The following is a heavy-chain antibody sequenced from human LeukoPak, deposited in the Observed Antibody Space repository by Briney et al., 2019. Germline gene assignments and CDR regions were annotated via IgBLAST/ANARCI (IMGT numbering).Heavy chain of an antibody. CDR2: ISESGTII. CDR1: GFTFSGYY. J-gene: IGHJ4*02. CDR3: ARDVPASGWPLGY. D-gene: IGHD6-19*01. Sequence: GGSLRLSCAASGFTFSGYYMSWIRQAPGKGLEWVSHISESGTIIYNADSVKGRFIISRDNAKSSLYLQMNSLRTEDTAVYYCARDVPASGWPLGYWGQGTLVTVSS. V-gene: IGHV3-11*04.